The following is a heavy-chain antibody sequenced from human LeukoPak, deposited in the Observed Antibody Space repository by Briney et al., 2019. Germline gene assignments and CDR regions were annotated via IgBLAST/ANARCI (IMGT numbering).Heavy chain of an antibody. Sequence: SQTLSLTCTVSGGSISSGGYYWSWIRQHPGKGLEWIGYIYYSGSTNYNPSLKSRVNISADTSKNQFSLHLDSVTAADTAVYYCARSWAGMYYPFYYFDYWGQGTLVSVSS. D-gene: IGHD1-26*01. CDR3: ARSWAGMYYPFYYFDY. CDR1: GGSISSGGYY. V-gene: IGHV4-31*03. J-gene: IGHJ4*02. CDR2: IYYSGST.